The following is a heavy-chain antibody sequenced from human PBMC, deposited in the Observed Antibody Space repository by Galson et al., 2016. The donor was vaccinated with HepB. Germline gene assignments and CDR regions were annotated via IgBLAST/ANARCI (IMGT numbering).Heavy chain of an antibody. CDR2: IWHDGSNK. V-gene: IGHV3-33*08. J-gene: IGHJ4*02. Sequence: SLRLSCAASGFTFSLYNMNWVRQAPGKGLEWVAVIWHDGSNKFYADSVKGRFTISRDNSKNTLSLQMNNLRAEDTAVYYCARDIGYDNGAYWGQGTLVTVSS. CDR3: ARDIGYDNGAY. CDR1: GFTFSLYN. D-gene: IGHD2-2*01.